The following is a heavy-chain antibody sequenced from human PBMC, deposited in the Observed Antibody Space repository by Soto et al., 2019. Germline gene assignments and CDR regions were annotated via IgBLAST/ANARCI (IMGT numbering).Heavy chain of an antibody. CDR2: ISATGGST. CDR1: GFTFSIYA. V-gene: IGHV3-23*01. Sequence: EVQLLESGGGLVQPGGSLRLCCAASGFTFSIYAMSWVRQAPGKGLEWVSVISATGGSTYYADSVKGRFTISRDNSKNNLNLPKTSLKADDQAVYYYANGTRLPSPYYHYGMDVWGQWTTVTVSS. CDR3: ANGTRLPSPYYHYGMDV. D-gene: IGHD5-18*01. J-gene: IGHJ6*02.